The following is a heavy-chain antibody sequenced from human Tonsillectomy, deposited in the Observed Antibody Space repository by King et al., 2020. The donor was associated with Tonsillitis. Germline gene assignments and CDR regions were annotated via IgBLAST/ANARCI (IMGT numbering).Heavy chain of an antibody. D-gene: IGHD6-13*01. CDR1: GFTFSSYG. J-gene: IGHJ6*02. CDR3: AKESYSSSWYSVHYSYSGMDV. Sequence: QLVQSGGGVVQPGRSLRLSCAASGFTFSSYGMHWVRQAPGKGLEWVAVISYDGSNKYYADSVKGRFTISRDNSKNTLYLQMNSLRAEDTAVYYCAKESYSSSWYSVHYSYSGMDVWGQGTTVTVSS. V-gene: IGHV3-30*18. CDR2: ISYDGSNK.